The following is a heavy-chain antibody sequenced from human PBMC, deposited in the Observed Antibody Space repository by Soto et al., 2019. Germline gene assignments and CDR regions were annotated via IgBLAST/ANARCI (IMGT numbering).Heavy chain of an antibody. CDR1: GGSISSSSYY. V-gene: IGHV4-39*01. CDR3: ALHLIHWYSSGRYNVYN. CDR2: IYYSGST. D-gene: IGHD6-19*01. Sequence: SETLSLTCTVSGGSISSSSYYWVWIRQSPGKGLEWLGSIYYSGSTYHNPSLKSRVTISVDTSKNQFSLKLSSVTAADTAVYYCALHLIHWYSSGRYNVYNWVHGTLDTVSS. J-gene: IGHJ4*01.